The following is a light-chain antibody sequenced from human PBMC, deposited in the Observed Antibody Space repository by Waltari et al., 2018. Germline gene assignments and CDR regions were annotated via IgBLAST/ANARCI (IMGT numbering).Light chain of an antibody. J-gene: IGLJ2*01. V-gene: IGLV3-9*01. CDR1: NIGSKN. CDR2: RDS. CDR3: QVWDSSTGV. Sequence: SYELTQPPPVSVAPGQTARITCGGNNIGSKNVHWYQQKPGQAPVLVIYRDSNRPSGIPERFSGSNSGNTATLTISRAQAGDEADYYCQVWDSSTGVFGGGTKLTVL.